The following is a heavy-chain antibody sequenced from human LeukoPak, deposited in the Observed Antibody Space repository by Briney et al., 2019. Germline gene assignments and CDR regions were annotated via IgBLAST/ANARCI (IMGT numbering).Heavy chain of an antibody. CDR1: GLSISLYE. CDR3: RGWFESFDS. V-gene: IGHV3-48*03. CDR2: VGPGGSTT. J-gene: IGHJ4*02. Sequence: GGSLRLSCAVSGLSISLYEMSWVRQAPGRGLESLSVVGPGGSTTHYADSVKGRFTTSRDNVKNSLYLQMNSLRAEDTAVYYCRGWFESFDSWGQGTLVTVSS. D-gene: IGHD3-10*01.